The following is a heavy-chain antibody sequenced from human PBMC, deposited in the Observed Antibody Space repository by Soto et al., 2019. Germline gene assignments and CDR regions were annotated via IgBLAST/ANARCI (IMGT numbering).Heavy chain of an antibody. V-gene: IGHV1-18*01. Sequence: ASVKVSCKASGYTFSSYGISWVRQAPGQGLEWMGWISAYNGNTNYAQKLQGRVTMTTDTSTSTAYMELRSLRSDDTAVYYCASPGPNPPNREVEYYYYYGMDVWGQGTTVTVSS. J-gene: IGHJ6*02. CDR3: ASPGPNPPNREVEYYYYYGMDV. CDR1: GYTFSSYG. D-gene: IGHD1-26*01. CDR2: ISAYNGNT.